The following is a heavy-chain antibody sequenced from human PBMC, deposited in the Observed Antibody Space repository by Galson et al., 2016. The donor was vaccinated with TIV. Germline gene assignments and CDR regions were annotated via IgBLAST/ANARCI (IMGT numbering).Heavy chain of an antibody. J-gene: IGHJ6*02. Sequence: SLRLSCAASGFTFCSHAMSWVRQAPGKGLEWISAITGGAGSTYYADSVKGRFTISRDNSMNTVFLQMNSLRAEDTAVYYCTKVPSSGFSYYYGLDVWGQGTTVTVSS. D-gene: IGHD3-22*01. V-gene: IGHV3-23*01. CDR3: TKVPSSGFSYYYGLDV. CDR2: ITGGAGST. CDR1: GFTFCSHA.